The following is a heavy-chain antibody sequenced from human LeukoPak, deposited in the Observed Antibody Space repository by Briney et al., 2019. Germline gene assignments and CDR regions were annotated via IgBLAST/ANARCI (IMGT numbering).Heavy chain of an antibody. CDR1: GGTFNTYT. J-gene: IGHJ3*02. V-gene: IGHV1-69*06. CDR2: IIPTFGTA. Sequence: SVKVSCKASGGTFNTYTISWVRQAPGQGLEWMGGIIPTFGTANYAQKFQGRVTITADKSTSTAYMELSSLRSEDTAVYYCARSLGFEEDAFDIWGQGTMVTVSS. CDR3: ARSLGFEEDAFDI. D-gene: IGHD3-10*01.